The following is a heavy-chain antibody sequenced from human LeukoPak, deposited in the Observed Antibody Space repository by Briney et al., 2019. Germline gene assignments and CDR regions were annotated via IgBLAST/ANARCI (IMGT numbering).Heavy chain of an antibody. V-gene: IGHV3-23*01. Sequence: GGSLRVSCAASGFTFGSCALNWVRQAPGKGLEWLSSINGSGANTYYADSVEGRFTISRDNSQNTLYLQMNSLRAEDTAVYYCAKDVRGYNGSFDYSGQGPRVTVSP. J-gene: IGHJ4*02. CDR3: AKDVRGYNGSFDY. CDR1: GFTFGSCA. D-gene: IGHD3-10*02. CDR2: INGSGANT.